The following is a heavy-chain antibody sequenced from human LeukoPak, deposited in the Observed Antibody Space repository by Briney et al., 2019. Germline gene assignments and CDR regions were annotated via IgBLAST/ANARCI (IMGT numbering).Heavy chain of an antibody. J-gene: IGHJ3*02. CDR3: ARVKSWYSSGWLVDAFDI. V-gene: IGHV1-18*01. D-gene: IGHD6-19*01. CDR1: GYTVTRSG. CDR2: ISAYNGNT. Sequence: GASEKVSCKASGYTVTRSGNSWVRQAPGQELEWMGWISAYNGNTNYAQKLQGRVTMTTDTSTSTAYMELRSLRSDDTAVYYCARVKSWYSSGWLVDAFDIWGQGTMVTVSS.